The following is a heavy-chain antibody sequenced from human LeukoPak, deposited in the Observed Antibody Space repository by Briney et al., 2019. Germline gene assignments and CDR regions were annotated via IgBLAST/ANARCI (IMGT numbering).Heavy chain of an antibody. CDR1: GFTFNTYG. D-gene: IGHD3-10*01. CDR3: ATLGGNYFDY. CDR2: IWYDGSNK. Sequence: GGSLRHSCAASGFTFNTYGMHWVRQAPGRGLEWVAVIWYDGSNKYYADSVKGRFTISRDNSKNTLYLQMNSLRAEDTAVYYCATLGGNYFDYWGQGTLVTVSS. J-gene: IGHJ4*02. V-gene: IGHV3-33*01.